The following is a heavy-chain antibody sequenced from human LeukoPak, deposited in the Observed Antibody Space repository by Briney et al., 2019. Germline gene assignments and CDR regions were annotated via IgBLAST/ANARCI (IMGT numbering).Heavy chain of an antibody. CDR2: ISAYNGNT. J-gene: IGHJ5*01. D-gene: IGHD3-22*01. V-gene: IGHV1-18*01. CDR3: VRDSGGHQTSRSTMIIENWFDS. Sequence: ASVKVSCKASGDTFSSYAISWVRQAPGQGLEWMGWISAYNGNTNYAQKLQGRVTMTTDTSTSTAYMELRSLRSDDTAVYYCVRDSGGHQTSRSTMIIENWFDSWGQGTLVTVSS. CDR1: GDTFSSYA.